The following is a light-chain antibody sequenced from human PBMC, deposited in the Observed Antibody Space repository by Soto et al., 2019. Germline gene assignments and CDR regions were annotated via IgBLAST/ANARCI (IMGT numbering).Light chain of an antibody. CDR1: QSISSY. V-gene: IGKV1-39*01. CDR2: AAS. CDR3: QQYHIYSGT. Sequence: DIQMTQSPSSLSASLLDRVTITCRASQSISSYLNWYQQKPGKAPKLLIYAASNLQSGVPSRFSGSGSGTDFTLTISSLQPDDFATYYCQQYHIYSGTFGQGTKVDI. J-gene: IGKJ1*01.